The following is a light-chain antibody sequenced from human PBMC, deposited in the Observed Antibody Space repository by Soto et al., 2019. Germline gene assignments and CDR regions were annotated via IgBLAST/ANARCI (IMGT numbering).Light chain of an antibody. J-gene: IGLJ1*01. CDR3: GTWDSSLSASYV. Sequence: QSALTQPPSVSAAPGQKVTISCSGSSSNIGNNYVSWYQQLPGTAPKLLIYENNKRPSGIPDRFSGSKSGTSATLGITGLQTGDEADYYCGTWDSSLSASYVFGTGNKVTVL. CDR1: SSNIGNNY. V-gene: IGLV1-51*02. CDR2: ENN.